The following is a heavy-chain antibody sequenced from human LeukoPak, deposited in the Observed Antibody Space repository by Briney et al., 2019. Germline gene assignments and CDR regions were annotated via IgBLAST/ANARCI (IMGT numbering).Heavy chain of an antibody. CDR2: IYYSGST. D-gene: IGHD3-10*01. J-gene: IGHJ4*02. CDR1: GGSISSGSYY. CDR3: ASSYGSGSYIDY. V-gene: IGHV4-61*09. Sequence: SQTLSLTCTVSGGSISSGSYYWSWIRQPAGKGLEWIGYIYYSGSTNYNPSLKSRVTISVDTSKNQFSLKLSSVTAADTAVYYCASSYGSGSYIDYWGQGTLVTVSS.